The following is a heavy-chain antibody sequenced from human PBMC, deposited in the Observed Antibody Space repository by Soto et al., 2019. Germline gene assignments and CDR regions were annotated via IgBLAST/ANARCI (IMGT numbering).Heavy chain of an antibody. J-gene: IGHJ4*02. V-gene: IGHV3-23*01. CDR2: MSASGGTS. CDR3: AKGSIQYRASIVY. Sequence: EVELLESGGGLIHPGESLRLSCAASGFSFSSYAMIWVRQAPGKGLEWVSVMSASGGTSYFADSVKGRFSMSRDNSKNMFYLEMNSLRAEDTAIYFCAKGSIQYRASIVYWGQGTLVSVSS. CDR1: GFSFSSYA. D-gene: IGHD3-16*02.